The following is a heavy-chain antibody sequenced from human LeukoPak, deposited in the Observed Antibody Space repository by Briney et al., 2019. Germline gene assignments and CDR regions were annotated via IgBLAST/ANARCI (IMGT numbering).Heavy chain of an antibody. CDR3: TRDLNSGGSC. D-gene: IGHD2-15*01. J-gene: IGHJ4*02. CDR1: GFTFSSSA. CDR2: ISGSSGST. V-gene: IGHV3-23*01. Sequence: GSLRLSCAASGFTFSSSAMSWVRQVPGKGLAWVSTISGSSGSTYCADSVKGRFTISRDNSKNTLYLQMNSLRAEDTAVYYCTRDLNSGGSCWGQGTLVTVSS.